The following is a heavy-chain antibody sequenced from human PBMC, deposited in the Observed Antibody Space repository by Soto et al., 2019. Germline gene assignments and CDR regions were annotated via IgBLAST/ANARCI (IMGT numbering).Heavy chain of an antibody. Sequence: PGGSLRLSCAASGFTFSSYSMNWVRQAPGKGLEWVSSISSSSSYIYYADSVKGRFTISRDNAKNSLYLQMNSLRAEDTAVYYCARGLLQWLVFDYWGQGTLVTVSS. CDR2: ISSSSSYI. CDR3: ARGLLQWLVFDY. CDR1: GFTFSSYS. V-gene: IGHV3-21*01. J-gene: IGHJ4*02. D-gene: IGHD6-19*01.